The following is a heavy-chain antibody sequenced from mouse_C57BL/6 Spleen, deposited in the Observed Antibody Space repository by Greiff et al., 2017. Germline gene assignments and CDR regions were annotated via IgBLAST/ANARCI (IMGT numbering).Heavy chain of an antibody. J-gene: IGHJ4*01. CDR1: GYTFTSYG. CDR2: IYPRSGNT. V-gene: IGHV1-81*01. Sequence: QVQLQQSGAELARPGASVKLSCKASGYTFTSYGISWVKQRTGQGLEWIGEIYPRSGNTYYNEKFKGKATLTADKSSSTAYMGLRSLTSEDSAVYFCARHGSTYAMDYWGQGTSVTVSS. D-gene: IGHD1-1*01. CDR3: ARHGSTYAMDY.